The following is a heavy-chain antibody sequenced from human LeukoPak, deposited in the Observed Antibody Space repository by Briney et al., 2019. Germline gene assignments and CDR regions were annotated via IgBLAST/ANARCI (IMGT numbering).Heavy chain of an antibody. CDR1: GFTFSSYS. CDR2: ISGSGGST. CDR3: AKDILGYYYDSSGYWDY. V-gene: IGHV3-23*01. D-gene: IGHD3-22*01. Sequence: GGSLRLSCAASGFTFSSYSMNWVRQAPGKGLEWVSAISGSGGSTYYADSVKGRFTISRDNSKNTLYLQMNSLRAEDTAVYYCAKDILGYYYDSSGYWDYWGQGTLVTVSS. J-gene: IGHJ4*02.